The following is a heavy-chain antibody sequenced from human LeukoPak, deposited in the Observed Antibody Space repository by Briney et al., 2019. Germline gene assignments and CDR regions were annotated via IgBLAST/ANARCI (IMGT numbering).Heavy chain of an antibody. J-gene: IGHJ4*02. Sequence: PGGSLRLSCVVSGFTFSSYHMNWVRQARGKGLEGVSSISTSRNYIYYADSVTGRFTIYRDNAKNSLYLQMTSLRAEDTAVYYCARRAMTERGVSYGLDYWGQGTLVTVSS. CDR2: ISTSRNYI. D-gene: IGHD5-18*01. CDR1: GFTFSSYH. V-gene: IGHV3-21*01. CDR3: ARRAMTERGVSYGLDY.